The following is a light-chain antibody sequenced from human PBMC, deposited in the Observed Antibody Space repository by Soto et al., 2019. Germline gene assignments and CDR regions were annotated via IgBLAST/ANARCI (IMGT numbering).Light chain of an antibody. CDR1: QIVRSSY. V-gene: IGKV3-20*01. CDR2: VES. Sequence: EMGITRSPCTXSFSQQERATLTWRASQIVRSSYLDWYKQKTRTNXRXXXYVESNRETGIQDRFSGSGSGAEFTLTIRILEPEDFVVYYCQQYAILLWTVGQVTKVDI. CDR3: QQYAILLWT. J-gene: IGKJ1*01.